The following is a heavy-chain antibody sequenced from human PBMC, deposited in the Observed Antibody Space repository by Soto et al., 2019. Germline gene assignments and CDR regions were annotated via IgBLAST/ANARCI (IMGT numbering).Heavy chain of an antibody. D-gene: IGHD1-26*01. V-gene: IGHV5-51*01. CDR1: GYSFTSYW. CDR2: IYPGDSDT. J-gene: IGHJ6*02. Sequence: PGESLKISCKCSGYSFTSYWIGWVRQMPGKGLEWMGIIYPGDSDTRYSPSFQGQVTISADKSISTAYLQWSSLKASDTAMYYCARRGGSYPHNYYYYGMDVWGQGTTVTVSS. CDR3: ARRGGSYPHNYYYYGMDV.